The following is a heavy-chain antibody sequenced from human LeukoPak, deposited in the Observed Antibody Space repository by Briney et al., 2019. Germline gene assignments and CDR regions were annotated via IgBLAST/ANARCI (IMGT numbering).Heavy chain of an antibody. CDR3: ARTDYSNTNWFDP. CDR1: GGSMSTHL. V-gene: IGHV4-4*07. CDR2: IYTSGST. D-gene: IGHD4-11*01. J-gene: IGHJ5*02. Sequence: SETLSLTCTVSGGSMSTHLWSWIRQPAGKGPEWIGRIYTSGSTNYNPSLKSRVTMSLDTSKNQFSLKLTSVTAADTAVYYCARTDYSNTNWFDPWGQGTLVTVSS.